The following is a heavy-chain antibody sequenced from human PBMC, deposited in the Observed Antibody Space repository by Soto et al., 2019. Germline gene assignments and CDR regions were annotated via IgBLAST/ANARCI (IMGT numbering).Heavy chain of an antibody. Sequence: PGGSLRLSCAASGFTFSNYAMHWVRQAPGRGLQWVTVISHEESNKFYADSVKGRFTISRDNSKNTLYPQMTSLRAEDTAVYYCARDSHFDYWGQGTLVTVSS. V-gene: IGHV3-30*04. J-gene: IGHJ4*02. CDR1: GFTFSNYA. CDR2: ISHEESNK. CDR3: ARDSHFDY.